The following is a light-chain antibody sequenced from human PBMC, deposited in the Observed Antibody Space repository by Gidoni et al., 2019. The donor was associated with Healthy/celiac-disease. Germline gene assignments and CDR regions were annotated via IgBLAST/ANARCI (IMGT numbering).Light chain of an antibody. Sequence: QSALTQPASVSGSPGQSITISCTGTSSDIGGYNYVSWYQQHPGKAPKLMIYEVSNRPSGVSNSFSGSKSGNTASLTISGLQAEDEADYYCSSYTSSSTFYVFGTGTKVTVL. V-gene: IGLV2-14*01. J-gene: IGLJ1*01. CDR2: EVS. CDR3: SSYTSSSTFYV. CDR1: SSDIGGYNY.